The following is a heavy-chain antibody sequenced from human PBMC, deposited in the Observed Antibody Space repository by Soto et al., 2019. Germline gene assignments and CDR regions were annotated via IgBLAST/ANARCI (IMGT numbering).Heavy chain of an antibody. D-gene: IGHD3-22*01. J-gene: IGHJ6*02. V-gene: IGHV1-3*01. CDR3: ASRNDSSGYFDPPDDYYYYYGMDV. CDR1: GYTFTSYS. Sequence: ASVKGSCKASGYTFTSYSMHWVRQAPGQRLEWMGWINAGNGNTKYSQKFQGRVTITRDTSASTAYMELSSLRSEDTAVYYCASRNDSSGYFDPPDDYYYYYGMDVWGQGTTVTVSS. CDR2: INAGNGNT.